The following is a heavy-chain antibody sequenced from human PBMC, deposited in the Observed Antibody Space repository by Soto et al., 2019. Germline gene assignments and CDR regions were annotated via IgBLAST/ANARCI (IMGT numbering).Heavy chain of an antibody. CDR3: AKGGYDSLWGNYAASGAFEI. Sequence: HPGGSLRLSCVASGFTFNNYAINWVRQAPGKGLEWVSVISGSGGNTYYADSVKGRFTISRDNSKNTLYLQMNSLRADDTAIYYCAKGGYDSLWGNYAASGAFEIWGQGTMVTVSS. V-gene: IGHV3-23*01. D-gene: IGHD3-16*01. CDR1: GFTFNNYA. J-gene: IGHJ3*02. CDR2: ISGSGGNT.